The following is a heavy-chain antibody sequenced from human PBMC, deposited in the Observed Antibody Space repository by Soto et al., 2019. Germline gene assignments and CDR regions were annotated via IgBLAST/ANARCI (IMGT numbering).Heavy chain of an antibody. CDR3: AKLADYDFWSGNYFDY. Sequence: GGSLRLSCAASGFTFSSYAMSWVRQAPGKGLEWVSAISGSGGSTYYADSVKGRFTISRDNSKNTLYLQMNSLRAEDTAVYYCAKLADYDFWSGNYFDYWGQGTLVTVSS. D-gene: IGHD3-3*01. J-gene: IGHJ4*02. V-gene: IGHV3-23*01. CDR2: ISGSGGST. CDR1: GFTFSSYA.